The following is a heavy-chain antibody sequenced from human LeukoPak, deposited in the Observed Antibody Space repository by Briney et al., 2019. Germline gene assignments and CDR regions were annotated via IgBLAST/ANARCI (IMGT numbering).Heavy chain of an antibody. CDR2: ISGSGGST. CDR1: GFTFSSYA. V-gene: IGHV3-23*01. J-gene: IGHJ4*02. CDR3: AKDRGWYDIVGATSINY. D-gene: IGHD1-26*01. Sequence: GGSLRLSCAASGFTFSSYAMSWVRQAPGKGREWVSAISGSGGSTYYADSVKGRFTISRDNSKNTLYLQMNSLRAEDTAVYYCAKDRGWYDIVGATSINYWGQGTLVTVSS.